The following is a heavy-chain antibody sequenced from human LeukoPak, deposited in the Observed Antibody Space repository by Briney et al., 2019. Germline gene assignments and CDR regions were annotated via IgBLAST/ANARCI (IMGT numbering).Heavy chain of an antibody. CDR3: ARVGAAAGTLKRFSTSNFDY. Sequence: PSETLSLTCAVYGGSFSGYYWSWVRQPPGKGLEWIGEINHSGSTNYNPSLKSRVTISVDTSKNQFSLKLSSVTAADTAVYYCARVGAAAGTLKRFSTSNFDYWGQGTLVTVSS. CDR1: GGSFSGYY. CDR2: INHSGST. D-gene: IGHD6-13*01. V-gene: IGHV4-34*01. J-gene: IGHJ4*02.